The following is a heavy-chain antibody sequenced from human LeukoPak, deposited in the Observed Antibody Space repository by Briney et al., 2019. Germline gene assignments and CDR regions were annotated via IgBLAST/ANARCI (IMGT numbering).Heavy chain of an antibody. J-gene: IGHJ4*02. CDR1: GYTFIAYY. Sequence: ASVKVSCKASGYTFIAYYIHWVRQAPGQGLEWMGIINPSGGSTTYAQNFQGRVTMTRDTSTSAVYMELSSLGSEDTAAYYCARGGSLAVAPHLYYFDYWGQGTLVTVSS. D-gene: IGHD6-19*01. CDR2: INPSGGST. CDR3: ARGGSLAVAPHLYYFDY. V-gene: IGHV1-46*01.